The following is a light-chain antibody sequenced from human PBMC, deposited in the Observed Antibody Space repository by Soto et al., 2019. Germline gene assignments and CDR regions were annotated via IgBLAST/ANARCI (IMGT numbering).Light chain of an antibody. CDR3: CSYAGTYTLI. CDR2: QDT. CDR1: SSDVGGYDL. V-gene: IGLV2-23*01. J-gene: IGLJ2*01. Sequence: QSALTQPATVSGSPGQSITISCTGTSSDVGGYDLVSWYQQHPGKAPKLIIYQDTQRPSGVSDRFSASKSGNTASLTISGLQTEDEADYYCCSYAGTYTLILGGGTKVTVL.